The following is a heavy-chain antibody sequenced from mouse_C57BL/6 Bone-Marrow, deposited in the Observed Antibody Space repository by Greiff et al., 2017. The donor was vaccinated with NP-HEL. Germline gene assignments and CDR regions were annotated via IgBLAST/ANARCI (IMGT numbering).Heavy chain of an antibody. D-gene: IGHD4-1*01. V-gene: IGHV5-15*01. J-gene: IGHJ4*01. CDR3: ARQRTGPYAMDY. CDR1: GFTFSDYG. CDR2: ISNLAYSI. Sequence: EVKLMESGGGLVQPGGSLKLSCAASGFTFSDYGMAWVRQAPRKGPEWVAFISNLAYSIYYADNVTGRFTISRENAKNTLYREMSSLRSEDTAMYYCARQRTGPYAMDYWGQGTSVTVSS.